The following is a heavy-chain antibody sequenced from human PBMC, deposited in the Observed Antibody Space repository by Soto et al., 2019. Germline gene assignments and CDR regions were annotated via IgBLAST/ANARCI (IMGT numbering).Heavy chain of an antibody. CDR3: ARFSRSSGWFYYYYGMDV. Sequence: SETLSLTCAVYGGSFSGYYRSWIRQPPGKGLEWIGEINHSGSTNYNPSLKSRVTISVDTSKNQFSLKLSSVTAADTAVYYCARFSRSSGWFYYYYGMDVWGQGTTVTVSS. V-gene: IGHV4-34*01. CDR1: GGSFSGYY. D-gene: IGHD6-19*01. CDR2: INHSGST. J-gene: IGHJ6*02.